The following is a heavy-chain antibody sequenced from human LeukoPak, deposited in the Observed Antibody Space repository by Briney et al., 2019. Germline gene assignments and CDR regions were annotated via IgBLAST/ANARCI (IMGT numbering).Heavy chain of an antibody. V-gene: IGHV3-74*01. CDR1: GFTFSTNW. CDR2: IDSDGSST. D-gene: IGHD2-15*01. Sequence: GGSLRLSCAASGFTFSTNWMHWVRQAPGKGLEWVSRIDSDGSSTIYADSVKGRFTVSRDNAKSTLYLQMDSLRAEDTAVYYCAKDMEDIVGGYFDDWGQGTLVTVSS. CDR3: AKDMEDIVGGYFDD. J-gene: IGHJ4*02.